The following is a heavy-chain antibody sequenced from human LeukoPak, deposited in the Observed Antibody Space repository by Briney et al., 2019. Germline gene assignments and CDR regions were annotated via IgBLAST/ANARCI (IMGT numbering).Heavy chain of an antibody. J-gene: IGHJ6*04. D-gene: IGHD3-10*02. Sequence: GGSLRLSCAASGFTFSSYSMNWVRQAPGKGLEWVANINEGGNVKFYVDSVKGRFTISRDNTKISLYLQMNSLRAEDTAVYYCAELGITMIGGVWGKGTTVTISS. V-gene: IGHV3-7*01. CDR1: GFTFSSYS. CDR2: INEGGNVK. CDR3: AELGITMIGGV.